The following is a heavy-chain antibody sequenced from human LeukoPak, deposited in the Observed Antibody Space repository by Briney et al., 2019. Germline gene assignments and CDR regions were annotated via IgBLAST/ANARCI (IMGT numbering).Heavy chain of an antibody. D-gene: IGHD3-3*01. V-gene: IGHV4-34*01. Sequence: KPSETLSLTCAVYGGSFSGYYWSWIRQPPGKGLEWIGEINHSGSTNYNPSLKSRVTISVDTSKNQFSLKLSSVTAADTAVYYCARVSWYYDFWSSYYMDVWGKGTTVTVSS. J-gene: IGHJ6*03. CDR2: INHSGST. CDR3: ARVSWYYDFWSSYYMDV. CDR1: GGSFSGYY.